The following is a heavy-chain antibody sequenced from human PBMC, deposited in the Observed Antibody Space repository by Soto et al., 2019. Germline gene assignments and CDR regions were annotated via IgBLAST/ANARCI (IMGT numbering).Heavy chain of an antibody. CDR1: GGSISSGGYS. J-gene: IGHJ4*02. Sequence: TLSLTCAVSGGSISSGGYSWSWIRQPPGKGLEWIGYIYHSGSTYYNPSLKSRVTISVDRSKNQFSLKLSSVTAADTAVYYCARDRKDYPDSWGQGTLVTVSS. CDR2: IYHSGST. D-gene: IGHD4-17*01. CDR3: ARDRKDYPDS. V-gene: IGHV4-30-2*01.